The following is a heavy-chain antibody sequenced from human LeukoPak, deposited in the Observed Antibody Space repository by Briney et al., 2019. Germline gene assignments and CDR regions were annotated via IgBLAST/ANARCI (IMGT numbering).Heavy chain of an antibody. D-gene: IGHD6-19*01. J-gene: IGHJ4*02. Sequence: PGGSLRLSCAASGFTFNSYSINWVRQAPGKGLEWVSSISSSSDYIYYADSVQGRFTISGDNAKNSLYLQMNSLRAEDTAVYYCARAAVAMYYFDYWGQGTLVTVSS. V-gene: IGHV3-21*01. CDR3: ARAAVAMYYFDY. CDR2: ISSSSDYI. CDR1: GFTFNSYS.